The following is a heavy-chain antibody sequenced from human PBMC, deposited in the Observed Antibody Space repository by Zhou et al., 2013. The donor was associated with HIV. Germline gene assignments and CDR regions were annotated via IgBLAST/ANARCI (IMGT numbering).Heavy chain of an antibody. CDR1: GVTFSNFA. J-gene: IGHJ3*02. V-gene: IGHV1-69*15. CDR2: VTPVFTTT. CDR3: ARPRDDIVGAPFDI. Sequence: QVRLVQSGAEVKEPGSSVRVSCKTFGVTFSNFAVSWVRQAPGQGLEWMGRVTPVFTTTKYAQKFRDRVTISADVSTNTAYLEFSRLTSEDTAIYYCARPRDDIVGAPFDIWGQGTMVTVSS. D-gene: IGHD1-26*01.